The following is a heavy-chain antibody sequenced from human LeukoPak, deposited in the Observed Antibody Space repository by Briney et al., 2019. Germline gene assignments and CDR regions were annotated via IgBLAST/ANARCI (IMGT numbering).Heavy chain of an antibody. D-gene: IGHD6-6*01. Sequence: GGSLRLSCAASGFTFSDSAIHWVRQASGNGLEGVGRVRSNANSYATAYAASMKGRFTISRDDSKNTAYLQMNSLKTEDTAVYYCTREQVVGDFDCWGQGTLVTVSS. J-gene: IGHJ4*02. CDR1: GFTFSDSA. CDR2: VRSNANSYAT. CDR3: TREQVVGDFDC. V-gene: IGHV3-73*01.